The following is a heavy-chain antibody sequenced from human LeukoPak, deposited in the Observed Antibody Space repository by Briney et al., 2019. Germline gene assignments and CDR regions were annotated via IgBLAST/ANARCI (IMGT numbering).Heavy chain of an antibody. CDR1: GFTFSSYW. Sequence: GGSLRLSCAASGFTFSSYWMSWVRQAPGKGLEWVANIKQDGSEKYYVDSAKGRFTISRDNAKNSLYLQMNSLRAEDTAVYYCARSSYGSGSYFPYYFDYWGQGTLVTVSS. CDR3: ARSSYGSGSYFPYYFDY. V-gene: IGHV3-7*03. CDR2: IKQDGSEK. D-gene: IGHD3-10*01. J-gene: IGHJ4*02.